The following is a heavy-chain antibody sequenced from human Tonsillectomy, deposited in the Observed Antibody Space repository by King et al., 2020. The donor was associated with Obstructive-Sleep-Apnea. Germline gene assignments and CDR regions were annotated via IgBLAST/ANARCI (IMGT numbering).Heavy chain of an antibody. V-gene: IGHV3-11*01. CDR2: ISSSGSTM. J-gene: IGHJ6*02. CDR1: GFIFSDYL. D-gene: IGHD4-11*01. Sequence: VQLVESGGGLVKPGGSLRLSCAASGFIFSDYLMSWIRQAPGKGLEWVSYISSSGSTMHYADSVKGRFTISRDNAKNSLYLQMNSLRAEDTAVYYCAKDSLYTTITAIDYWGQGDLVTVSSGWTFCHCDYYCYYAMDVWGQGTTVTVSS. CDR3: AKDSLYTTITAIDYWGQGDLVTVSSGWTFCHCDYYCYYAMDV.